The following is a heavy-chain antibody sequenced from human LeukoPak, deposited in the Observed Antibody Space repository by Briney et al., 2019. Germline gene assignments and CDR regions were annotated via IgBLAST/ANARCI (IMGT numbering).Heavy chain of an antibody. CDR1: GYTFTGYY. J-gene: IGHJ6*03. D-gene: IGHD3-3*01. Sequence: GASVKVSCKASGYTFTGYYMHWVRQAPGQGLEWMGWLNPNSGGTNYAQKFQGRVTMTRDTSISTAYMELSRLRSDDTAVYYCARGWAIFGVVISSYMDVWGKGTTVTVSS. CDR3: ARGWAIFGVVISSYMDV. V-gene: IGHV1-2*02. CDR2: LNPNSGGT.